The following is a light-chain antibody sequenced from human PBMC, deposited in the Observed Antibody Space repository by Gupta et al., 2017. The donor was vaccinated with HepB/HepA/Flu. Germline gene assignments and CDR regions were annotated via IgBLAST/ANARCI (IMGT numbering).Light chain of an antibody. J-gene: IGKJ4*01. Sequence: DIVLTQSPGTLSLSAGERATLSCRASQSVSSSYLAWYQQKPGQAPRLLIYGASSRATGIPDRFSGSGSGTDFTLAISSLEPEDFAVYFCQQYDSSPLAFGGGTKVEIK. CDR2: GAS. CDR3: QQYDSSPLA. V-gene: IGKV3-20*01. CDR1: QSVSSSY.